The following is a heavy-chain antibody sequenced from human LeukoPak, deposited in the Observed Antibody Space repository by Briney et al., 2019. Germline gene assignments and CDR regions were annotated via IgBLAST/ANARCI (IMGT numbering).Heavy chain of an antibody. V-gene: IGHV3-30*04. J-gene: IGHJ4*02. CDR2: ISYDGSNK. Sequence: GGSLRLSCAASGFTFSSYAMHRVRQAPGKGLEWVAVISYDGSNKYYADSVKGRFTISRDNSKNTLYLQMNSLRAEDTAVYYCARFVVVPAAFDYWGQGTLVTVSS. CDR3: ARFVVVPAAFDY. D-gene: IGHD2-2*01. CDR1: GFTFSSYA.